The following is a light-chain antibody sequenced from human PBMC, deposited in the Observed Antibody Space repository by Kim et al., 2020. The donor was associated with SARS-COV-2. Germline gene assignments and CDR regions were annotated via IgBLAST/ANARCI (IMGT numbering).Light chain of an antibody. J-gene: IGLJ3*02. CDR3: QSYDSSLSGPNWV. CDR2: GNS. V-gene: IGLV1-40*01. Sequence: TISCTGSSSNIGAGYDVHWYQPLPGTAPKLLIYGNSNRPSGVPDRFSGSKSGTSASLAITGLQAEDEADYYCQSYDSSLSGPNWVFGGGTQLTVL. CDR1: SSNIGAGYD.